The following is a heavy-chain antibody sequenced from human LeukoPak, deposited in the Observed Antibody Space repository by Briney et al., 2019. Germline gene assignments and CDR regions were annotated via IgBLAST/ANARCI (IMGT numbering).Heavy chain of an antibody. CDR1: GGSISSYY. J-gene: IGHJ4*02. V-gene: IGHV4-59*01. CDR2: IYYSGST. D-gene: IGHD2-2*01. CDR3: ARGCSSTSCYGSGSYNPYDY. Sequence: KPSETLSLTCTVSGGSISSYYWSWIRQRPGKGLEWIGYIYYSGSTNYNPSLKSRVTISVDTSKNQFSLKLSSVTAADTAVYYCARGCSSTSCYGSGSYNPYDYWGQGTLVTVSS.